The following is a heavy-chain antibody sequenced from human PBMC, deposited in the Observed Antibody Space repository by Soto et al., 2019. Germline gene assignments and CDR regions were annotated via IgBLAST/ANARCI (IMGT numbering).Heavy chain of an antibody. CDR2: IDPSDSYT. CDR1: GYSFTSYW. V-gene: IGHV5-10-1*01. J-gene: IGHJ6*02. D-gene: IGHD3-10*01. CDR3: ARRIRYYYGPGNYYGMDV. Sequence: GESLKISCKGSGYSFTSYWISWVRQMPGKGLEWMGRIDPSDSYTNYSPSFQGHVTISADKSISTAYLQWSSLKASDTAMYYCARRIRYYYGPGNYYGMDVWGQGTTVTVS.